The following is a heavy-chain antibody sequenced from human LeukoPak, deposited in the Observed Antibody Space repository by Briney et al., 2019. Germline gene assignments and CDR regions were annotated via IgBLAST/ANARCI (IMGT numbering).Heavy chain of an antibody. CDR3: ARDPGAGTGVAFDI. CDR2: IKQDGSEK. CDR1: GFTFSSYW. D-gene: IGHD6-13*01. Sequence: GGSLRLSCAASGFTFSSYWMSWVRQAPGKGLEWVANIKQDGSEKYYVDSVKGRFTISRDNAKNSLYLQMNSLRAEDTAVYYCARDPGAGTGVAFDIWGQGTMVTVSS. V-gene: IGHV3-7*01. J-gene: IGHJ3*02.